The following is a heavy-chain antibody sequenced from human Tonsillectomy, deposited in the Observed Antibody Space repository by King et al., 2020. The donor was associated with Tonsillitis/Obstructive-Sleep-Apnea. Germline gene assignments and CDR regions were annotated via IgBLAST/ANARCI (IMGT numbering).Heavy chain of an antibody. CDR3: ARQAIPPVTTVYYSMDV. CDR2: IYYSGST. V-gene: IGHV4-39*01. Sequence: QLQESGPGLVKPSETLSLTCTVSGGSISSSSYYWGWIRQPPGKGLEWIGSIYYSGSTYYNTSLKSRVTISVDTSKNQFSLKLSSVTAADTAVYYCARQAIPPVTTVYYSMDVWGKGTTVTVSS. J-gene: IGHJ6*03. D-gene: IGHD4-17*01. CDR1: GGSISSSSYY.